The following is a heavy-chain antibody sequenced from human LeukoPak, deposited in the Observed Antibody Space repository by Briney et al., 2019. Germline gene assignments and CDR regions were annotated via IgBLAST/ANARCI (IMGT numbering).Heavy chain of an antibody. D-gene: IGHD6-13*01. Sequence: PGGSLRLSCAASGFTFSSYSMNWVRQAPGKGLEWVSYISSGATTIYYADSVKGRFTISRDNAKNSLYLQMNSLRGGDTAVYYCARGSSSSSWYFDYWGQGTLVTVSS. J-gene: IGHJ4*02. CDR1: GFTFSSYS. CDR3: ARGSSSSSWYFDY. CDR2: ISSGATTI. V-gene: IGHV3-48*04.